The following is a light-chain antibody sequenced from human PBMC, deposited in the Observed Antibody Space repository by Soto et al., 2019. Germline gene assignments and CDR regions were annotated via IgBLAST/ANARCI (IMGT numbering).Light chain of an antibody. V-gene: IGLV1-44*01. Sequence: SVVTQPPSASGTPGQRVTISCSGNSSNIGGNTVNWYQQLPGTAPKLLIYNNNQRPSGVPDRFSGSKSGTSASLAISGLQSEDEADYYCATWDDSRNKVFGTGTKVTVL. CDR1: SSNIGGNT. CDR3: ATWDDSRNKV. J-gene: IGLJ1*01. CDR2: NNN.